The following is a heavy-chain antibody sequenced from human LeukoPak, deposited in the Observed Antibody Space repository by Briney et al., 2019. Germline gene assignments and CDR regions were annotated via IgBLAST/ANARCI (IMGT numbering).Heavy chain of an antibody. D-gene: IGHD5-18*01. Sequence: QPGGSLRLSCAASGFIFSSYGMHWVRQAPGKGLEWVAFIRYDGSNKYYADSVKGRFTISRDNSKNTLYLQMNSLRAEDTAVYYCANIPTAGTAMVYVDYWGQGTLVTVSS. CDR2: IRYDGSNK. CDR1: GFIFSSYG. V-gene: IGHV3-30*02. J-gene: IGHJ4*02. CDR3: ANIPTAGTAMVYVDY.